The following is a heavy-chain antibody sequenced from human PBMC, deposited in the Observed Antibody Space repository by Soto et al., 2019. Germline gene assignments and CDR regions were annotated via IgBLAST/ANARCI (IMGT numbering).Heavy chain of an antibody. D-gene: IGHD3-3*01. Sequence: SETLSLTCAVYGGSFSGYYCILIRQPPFKWLEWIGEINHSGSTNYNPSLKSRVTISVDTSKNQFSLKLSSVTAADTAVYYCARGVIFGVVIAYYYYGMDVWGQGTTVTVSS. CDR3: ARGVIFGVVIAYYYYGMDV. CDR1: GGSFSGYY. J-gene: IGHJ6*02. CDR2: INHSGST. V-gene: IGHV4-34*01.